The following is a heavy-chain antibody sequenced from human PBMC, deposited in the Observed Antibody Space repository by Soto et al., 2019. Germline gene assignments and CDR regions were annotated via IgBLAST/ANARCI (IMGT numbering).Heavy chain of an antibody. J-gene: IGHJ3*01. D-gene: IGHD3-3*01. CDR2: IIPIPDIT. Sequence: QVQLVQSGAEVRKPGSSVKVSCKAPGGTFSTYIISWVRQAPGQGLEWMGRIIPIPDITNYARKFQGRVTVTADRSTSTAYMELTSLKSEKTAVYYCARDRITTRGDAFDLWGQGTMVTVSS. V-gene: IGHV1-69*08. CDR1: GGTFSTYI. CDR3: ARDRITTRGDAFDL.